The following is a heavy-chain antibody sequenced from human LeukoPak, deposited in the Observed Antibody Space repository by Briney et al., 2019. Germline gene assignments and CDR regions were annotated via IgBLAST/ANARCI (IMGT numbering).Heavy chain of an antibody. CDR1: GFTFSSYW. Sequence: PGGSLRLSCAASGFTFSSYWMHWVRQAPGKGLVWVSRIRSDGSTTYADSVKGRFTISRDNAKNTLYLQMNSLGAEDTAVYYCARAGDYGSGSCAFDMWGQGTMVTVSS. J-gene: IGHJ3*02. D-gene: IGHD3-10*01. V-gene: IGHV3-74*01. CDR3: ARAGDYGSGSCAFDM. CDR2: IRSDGST.